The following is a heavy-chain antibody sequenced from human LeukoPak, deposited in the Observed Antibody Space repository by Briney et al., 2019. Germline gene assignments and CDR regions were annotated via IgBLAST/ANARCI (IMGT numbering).Heavy chain of an antibody. Sequence: GGSLRLSSAASGFTFSDYYMSWIRQAPGKGLEWVSYISSSSSYTNYADSVKGRFTISRDNAKNSLYLQMNSLRAEDTAVYYCARDPGRSGGSCYSDYWGQGTLVTVSS. D-gene: IGHD2-15*01. CDR2: ISSSSSYT. J-gene: IGHJ4*02. CDR3: ARDPGRSGGSCYSDY. V-gene: IGHV3-11*06. CDR1: GFTFSDYY.